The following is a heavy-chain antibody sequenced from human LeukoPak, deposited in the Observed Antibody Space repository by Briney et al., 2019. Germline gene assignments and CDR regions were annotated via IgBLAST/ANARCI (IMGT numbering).Heavy chain of an antibody. CDR2: ISSSSSTI. Sequence: PGGSLRLXCAASGFTCSSYSMNWVRQAPGKGLESVSYISSSSSTIYYADSVKGRFTISRDNAKNSLYLQMNSLRAEDTAVYYCARDWVVAAFDYWGQGTLVTVSS. V-gene: IGHV3-48*01. J-gene: IGHJ4*02. D-gene: IGHD2-15*01. CDR1: GFTCSSYS. CDR3: ARDWVVAAFDY.